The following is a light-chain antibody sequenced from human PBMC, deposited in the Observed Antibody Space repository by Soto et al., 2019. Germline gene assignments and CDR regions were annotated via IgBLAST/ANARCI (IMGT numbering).Light chain of an antibody. J-gene: IGLJ7*01. CDR3: ASYISPGTLV. CDR1: ASDIGASNF. Sequence: QSALTQPASVSGSPGQSITISCTGTASDIGASNFVSWYQQYPGNVPKVLIYDVDNRPSGVSNRFSGSKSGNTASLTISGLQAEDEADYYCASYISPGTLVFGGGTQLTVL. CDR2: DVD. V-gene: IGLV2-14*01.